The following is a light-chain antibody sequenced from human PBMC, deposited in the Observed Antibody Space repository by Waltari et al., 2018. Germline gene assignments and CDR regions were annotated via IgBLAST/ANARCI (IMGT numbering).Light chain of an antibody. CDR1: ELVGNDY. CDR3: QQYYSSPWT. CDR2: YAS. V-gene: IGKV3-20*01. J-gene: IGKJ1*01. Sequence: EIVLTQSPGTQSWSPGERATLTCRASELVGNDYFAWYQQKPGQAPRLHIYYASRRATGTPDRFSGSGSGTDFSLTISRLEPEDFAVYYCQQYYSSPWTFGQGTKVDI.